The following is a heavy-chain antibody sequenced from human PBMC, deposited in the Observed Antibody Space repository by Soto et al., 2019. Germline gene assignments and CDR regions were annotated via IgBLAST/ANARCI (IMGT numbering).Heavy chain of an antibody. Sequence: SETLSLTCTVSGGSISSYYWSWIRQPPGKGLEWIGYIYYSGSTNYNPSLKSRVTISVDTSKNQFSLKLSSVTAADTAVYYCARHRKAGYFYYYMDVWGKGTTVTVSS. CDR3: ARHRKAGYFYYYMDV. J-gene: IGHJ6*03. V-gene: IGHV4-59*08. D-gene: IGHD6-13*01. CDR1: GGSISSYY. CDR2: IYYSGST.